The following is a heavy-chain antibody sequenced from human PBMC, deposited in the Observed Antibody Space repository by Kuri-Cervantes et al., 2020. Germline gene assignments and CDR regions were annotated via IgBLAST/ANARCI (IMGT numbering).Heavy chain of an antibody. Sequence: SETLSLTCTVSGGSISSYYWSWIRQPPGKGLEWIGEINHSGSTNYNPSLKSRVTISVDTSKNQFSLKLSSVTAADTAVYYCARGRSSWYSSRPTTWYYYYGMDVWGQGTMVTVSS. CDR3: ARGRSSWYSSRPTTWYYYYGMDV. CDR1: GGSISSYY. D-gene: IGHD6-13*01. CDR2: INHSGST. V-gene: IGHV4-34*01. J-gene: IGHJ6*02.